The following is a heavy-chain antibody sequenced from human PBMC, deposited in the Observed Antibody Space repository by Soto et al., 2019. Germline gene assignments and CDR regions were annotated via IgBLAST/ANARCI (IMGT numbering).Heavy chain of an antibody. CDR2: IERDDDDK. Sequence: SGPTLVNPTETLTVTCTFSGFSLTSPGMCVSWIRQSPGKALEWLALIERDDDDKYYSTSLKTRLTISKDTRKNQVVLTMANMDPADTATYYCARSIRGPRRFNGMDVWGQVXTVTVP. J-gene: IGHJ6*02. CDR3: ARSIRGPRRFNGMDV. CDR1: GFSLTSPGMC. D-gene: IGHD1-20*01. V-gene: IGHV2-70*13.